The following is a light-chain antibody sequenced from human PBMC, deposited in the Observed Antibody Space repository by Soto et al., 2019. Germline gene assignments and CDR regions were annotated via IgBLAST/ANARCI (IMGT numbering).Light chain of an antibody. V-gene: IGLV1-40*01. CDR3: PSYERRLRWLV. Sequence: QAVVTQPPSVSGAPGQRVTISCNGSKSNIGADYGVHWYQQLPGTAPKVLIYSNTNRPSGVPERFSASKSGTSASLAITGLPVEGESDYYCPSYERRLRWLVFGVGTKVTVL. J-gene: IGLJ2*01. CDR2: SNT. CDR1: KSNIGADYG.